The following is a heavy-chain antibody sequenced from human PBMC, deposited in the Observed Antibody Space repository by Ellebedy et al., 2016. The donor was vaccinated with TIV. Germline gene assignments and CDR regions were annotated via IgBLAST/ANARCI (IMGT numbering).Heavy chain of an antibody. CDR2: IRGRGDYI. Sequence: GESLKISCAASGFTFSSYDMTWVRQAPGKGLEWVSAIRGRGDYIYYADSVEGRFTNSRDNSKNTLYLQMNSLRAEDTAVYYCAKNYRDGVPVYDYWGQGMLVTVSS. CDR3: AKNYRDGVPVYDY. J-gene: IGHJ4*02. CDR1: GFTFSSYD. D-gene: IGHD5-24*01. V-gene: IGHV3-23*01.